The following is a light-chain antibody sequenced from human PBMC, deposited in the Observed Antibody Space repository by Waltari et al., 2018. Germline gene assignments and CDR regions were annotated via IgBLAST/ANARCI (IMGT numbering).Light chain of an antibody. CDR1: SGHSRYA. J-gene: IGLJ2*01. Sequence: QLVLTQSPSASASLGASVKLTCTLSSGHSRYALPWQQQQPEKGPRFLMKLNSDGSHSKGDGIPDRFSGSSSGAERYLTISSLQSEDEADYYCQTWGTVLFGGGTKLTVL. CDR2: LNSDGSH. V-gene: IGLV4-69*01. CDR3: QTWGTVL.